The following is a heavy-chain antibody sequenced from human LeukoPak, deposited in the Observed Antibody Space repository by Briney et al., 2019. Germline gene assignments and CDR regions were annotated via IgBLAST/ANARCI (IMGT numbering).Heavy chain of an antibody. CDR2: TYTSGST. Sequence: SSETLSLTCTVSGGSISSYYWSWIRQPAGKGLEWLGRTYTSGSTNYNPSLKSRVTMSVDTSKNQFSLKLSSVTAADTAVYYCARINWGLGDAFDIWGQGTMVTVSS. CDR3: ARINWGLGDAFDI. D-gene: IGHD7-27*01. CDR1: GGSISSYY. J-gene: IGHJ3*02. V-gene: IGHV4-4*07.